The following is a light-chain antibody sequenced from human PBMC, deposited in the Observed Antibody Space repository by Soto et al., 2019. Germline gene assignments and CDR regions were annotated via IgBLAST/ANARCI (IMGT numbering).Light chain of an antibody. CDR1: QSCSSSY. Sequence: EIVLTQSPGTLSLSPGEIATLSCRASQSCSSSYLAWYQQKPGQSPRLLIYGASSRATGIPVRFSGSGSGTEFTLTISSLQSEDFAVYYCQQYNNWPFITFGQGTRLEIK. J-gene: IGKJ5*01. CDR3: QQYNNWPFIT. CDR2: GAS. V-gene: IGKV3-15*01.